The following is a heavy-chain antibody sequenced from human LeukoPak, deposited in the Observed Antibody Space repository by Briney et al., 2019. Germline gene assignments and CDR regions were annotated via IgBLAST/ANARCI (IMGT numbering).Heavy chain of an antibody. D-gene: IGHD5-18*01. CDR1: GGSISSSRYY. V-gene: IGHV4-39*01. J-gene: IGHJ6*02. CDR3: ARHGKDTAMVASGYYYGMDV. CDR2: IYYSGST. Sequence: PSETLSLTCTVSGGSISSSRYYWGWIRQPPGKGLEWIGSIYYSGSTYYNPSLKSRVTISVDTSKNQFSLKLSSVTAADTAVYYCARHGKDTAMVASGYYYGMDVWGQGTTVTVSS.